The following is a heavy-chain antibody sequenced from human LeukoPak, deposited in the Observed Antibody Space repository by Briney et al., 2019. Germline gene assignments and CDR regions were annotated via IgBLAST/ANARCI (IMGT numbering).Heavy chain of an antibody. J-gene: IGHJ4*02. CDR1: GGTFSSYA. Sequence: GASVKVSCKASGGTFSSYAISWVRQAPGQGLEWMGGIIPIFGTANYAQKFQGRVTITADKSTSTAYMELSSLRSEDTAVYYCARDHWRYYYGSGSYYNLDYWGQGTLVTVSS. D-gene: IGHD3-10*01. CDR2: IIPIFGTA. CDR3: ARDHWRYYYGSGSYYNLDY. V-gene: IGHV1-69*06.